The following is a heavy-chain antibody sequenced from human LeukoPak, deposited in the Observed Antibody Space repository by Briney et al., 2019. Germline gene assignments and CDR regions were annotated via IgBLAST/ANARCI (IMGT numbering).Heavy chain of an antibody. J-gene: IGHJ4*02. CDR1: GFTFSSYS. Sequence: GGSLRLSCAASGFTFSSYSMNWVRQAPGKGLEWVSSISSSSSYIYYADSVKGRFTISRDNAKNSLYLQMNSLRAEDTAVYYCAREYCSSTSCPNDYWGQGTLVTVSS. D-gene: IGHD2-2*01. CDR3: AREYCSSTSCPNDY. V-gene: IGHV3-21*01. CDR2: ISSSSSYI.